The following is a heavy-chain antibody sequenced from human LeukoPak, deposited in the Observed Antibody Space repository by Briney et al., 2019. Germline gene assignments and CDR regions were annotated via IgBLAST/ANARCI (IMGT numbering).Heavy chain of an antibody. D-gene: IGHD5-18*01. J-gene: IGHJ3*02. CDR2: ISAYNGNT. V-gene: IGHV1-18*01. CDR1: GYTFTSYG. Sequence: ASVKVSCKASGYTFTSYGISWVRQAPGQGLEWMGWISAYNGNTNYAQKLQGRVTMTTDTSTSSAYMELRSLRSDDTAVYYCARDRGYSYGWFEHDAFDIWGQGTMVTVSS. CDR3: ARDRGYSYGWFEHDAFDI.